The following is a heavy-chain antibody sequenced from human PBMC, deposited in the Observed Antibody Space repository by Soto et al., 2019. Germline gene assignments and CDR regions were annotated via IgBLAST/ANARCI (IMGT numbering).Heavy chain of an antibody. CDR2: ISGSGGST. CDR1: GFTFSSYA. CDR3: AKDQGRGRGSYSAFDI. D-gene: IGHD3-10*01. J-gene: IGHJ3*02. V-gene: IGHV3-23*01. Sequence: EVQLLESGGGLVQPGGSLRLSCAASGFTFSSYAMSWVRQAPGKGLEWVSAISGSGGSTYYADSVKGRFTISRDNSKNTLYLQMNGLRAEDTAVYYCAKDQGRGRGSYSAFDIWGQGTMVTVSS.